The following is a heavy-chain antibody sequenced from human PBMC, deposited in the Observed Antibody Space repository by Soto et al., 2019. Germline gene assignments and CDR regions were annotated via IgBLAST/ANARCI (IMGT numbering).Heavy chain of an antibody. CDR1: GFTVSSNY. CDR2: IYGGGTT. CDR3: ARVAGIWTVDY. Sequence: EVQLVESGGGLVQPGGSLRLSCAASGFTVSSNYRSWVRQAPGKGLEWVSVIYGGGTTYYADSVKGRFTISRDNSKNTLYLQMNSLRVEDTAVYYCARVAGIWTVDYWGQGTLVTVSS. J-gene: IGHJ4*02. D-gene: IGHD3-9*01. V-gene: IGHV3-66*01.